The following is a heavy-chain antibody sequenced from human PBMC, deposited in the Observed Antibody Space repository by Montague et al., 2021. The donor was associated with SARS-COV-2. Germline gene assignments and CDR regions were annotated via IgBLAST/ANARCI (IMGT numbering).Heavy chain of an antibody. CDR3: ARHRNADVLDY. D-gene: IGHD1-1*01. CDR2: IYYSGST. Sequence: SETLSLTCTVSGGSITSYYWSWIRQPPGKGLEWIGYIYYSGSTNYNPSLMSRVTISVDTSKNQFSLKLSSVTAADTAVYYCARHRNADVLDYWGQGTLVTVSS. V-gene: IGHV4-59*08. J-gene: IGHJ4*02. CDR1: GGSITSYY.